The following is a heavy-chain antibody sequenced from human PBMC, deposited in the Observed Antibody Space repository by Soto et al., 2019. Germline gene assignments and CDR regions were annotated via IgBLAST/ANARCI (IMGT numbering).Heavy chain of an antibody. Sequence: QVQLVQSGAEVKKPGSSVKVSCKASGGTFSSYTISWVRQAPGQGLEWMGRIIPILGIANYAQKFQGRVTITADKSTSTAYMELSSLRSEDTAVYYCAGVGYSGSSYFDYWGQGTLVTVSS. CDR2: IIPILGIA. CDR1: GGTFSSYT. J-gene: IGHJ4*02. D-gene: IGHD5-12*01. CDR3: AGVGYSGSSYFDY. V-gene: IGHV1-69*02.